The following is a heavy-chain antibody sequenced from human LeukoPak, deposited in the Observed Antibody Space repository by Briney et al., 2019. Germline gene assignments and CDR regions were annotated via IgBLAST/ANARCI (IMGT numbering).Heavy chain of an antibody. CDR2: ISYDGSDK. CDR3: ARESEAFDI. V-gene: IGHV3-30*03. J-gene: IGHJ3*02. CDR1: GFSFSSYG. Sequence: GGSLRLSCAASGFSFSSYGMSWVRQAPGKGLEWVAVISYDGSDKYYADSVKGRFTISRDNSKNTLYLQMSSLRAEDTAVYYCARESEAFDIWGQGTMVTVSS.